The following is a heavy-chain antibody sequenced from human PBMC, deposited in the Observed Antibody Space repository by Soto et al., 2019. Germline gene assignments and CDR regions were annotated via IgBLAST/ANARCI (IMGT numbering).Heavy chain of an antibody. CDR2: ISWKSDTI. CDR1: VCNFCGYS. J-gene: IGHJ4*02. Sequence: SXRLSCSASVCNFCGYSSHWLRQAPGKGLELVSGISWKSDTIGYADSVKGRFTIYRDNAKNSLYLQMNSLRAEDTALYYCAKVSRGESSSKHYFEYWGQGTLV. D-gene: IGHD6-6*01. V-gene: IGHV3-9*01. CDR3: AKVSRGESSSKHYFEY.